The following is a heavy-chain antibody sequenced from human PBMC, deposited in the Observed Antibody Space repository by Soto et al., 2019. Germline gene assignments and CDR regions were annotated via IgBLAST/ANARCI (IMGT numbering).Heavy chain of an antibody. Sequence: QVQLQESGPGLVKPSQTLSLTCTVSGGSISSGGYYWSWIRQHPGKGLEWIGYIYYSGSTYYNPSLKGRVTISEDTSKNQFSLKLSSVTAADTAVYYCARDASSGWQIDYWGQGTLVTVSS. V-gene: IGHV4-31*03. D-gene: IGHD6-19*01. J-gene: IGHJ4*02. CDR3: ARDASSGWQIDY. CDR2: IYYSGST. CDR1: GGSISSGGYY.